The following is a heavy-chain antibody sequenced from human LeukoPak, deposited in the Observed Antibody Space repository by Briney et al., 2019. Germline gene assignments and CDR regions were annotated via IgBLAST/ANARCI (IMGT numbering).Heavy chain of an antibody. V-gene: IGHV4-59*01. Sequence: PSETLSLTCTVSGGSIRSYYWSSIRQPPGKGLEWIGYIYYSGSTNYNPSLKSRVTMSIDTSKNQFSLKLSSVTAADTAVYYCARWSGYALDWGQGTLVTVSS. CDR2: IYYSGST. CDR3: ARWSGYALD. CDR1: GGSIRSYY. J-gene: IGHJ4*02. D-gene: IGHD2-2*01.